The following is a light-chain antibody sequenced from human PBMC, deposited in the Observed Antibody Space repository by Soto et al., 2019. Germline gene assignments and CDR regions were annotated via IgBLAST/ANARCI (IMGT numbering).Light chain of an antibody. CDR2: GAS. CDR1: QSLRSS. CDR3: QKYGSSPPIT. J-gene: IGKJ5*01. V-gene: IGKV3-20*01. Sequence: ETMMTQSPDTLSVSLGERATLSCRASQSLRSSLAWYQQKPGQAPRLLIYGASSRATGIPDRFSGSGSGTDFTLTISSLEPEDFAVYYCQKYGSSPPITFGQGTRLEIK.